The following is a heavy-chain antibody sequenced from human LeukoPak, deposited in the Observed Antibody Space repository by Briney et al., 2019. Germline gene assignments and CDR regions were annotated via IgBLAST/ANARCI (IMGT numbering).Heavy chain of an antibody. CDR1: GGSISSSSYY. Sequence: SETPSLTCTVSGGSISSSSYYWGWIRQPPGKGLEWIGSIYYSGSTYYNPSLKSRVTISVDTSKNQFSLKLSSVTAADTAVYYCASAAGGGCDLYYFDYWGQGTLVTVSS. CDR2: IYYSGST. CDR3: ASAAGGGCDLYYFDY. D-gene: IGHD5-12*01. J-gene: IGHJ4*02. V-gene: IGHV4-39*01.